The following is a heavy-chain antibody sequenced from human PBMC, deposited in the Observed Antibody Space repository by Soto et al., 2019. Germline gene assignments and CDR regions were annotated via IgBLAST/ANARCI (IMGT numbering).Heavy chain of an antibody. J-gene: IGHJ5*02. Sequence: QLQLQESGPGLVKPSETLSLTCTVSGGSISSSSYYWGWIRQPPGKGLEWIGSIYYSGSTYYNPSLKSRVTISVDTSKNQFSLKLSSVTAADTAVYHCARRGYSYGPTWFDPWGQGTLVTVSS. D-gene: IGHD5-18*01. CDR2: IYYSGST. V-gene: IGHV4-39*01. CDR3: ARRGYSYGPTWFDP. CDR1: GGSISSSSYY.